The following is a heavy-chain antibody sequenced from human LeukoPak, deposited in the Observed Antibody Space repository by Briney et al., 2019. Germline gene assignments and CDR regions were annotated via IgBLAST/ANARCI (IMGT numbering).Heavy chain of an antibody. CDR2: ISWNSGSI. CDR3: AKDTGYDWGTHPFDY. CDR1: GFTYDDYA. D-gene: IGHD5-12*01. J-gene: IGHJ4*02. V-gene: IGHV3-9*03. Sequence: GGSLRLSCAASGFTYDDYAMHWVRQAPGKGLGWVSGISWNSGSIGYADSVKGRFTIYRDNAKNSLYLQMNSLRPEDMALYYCAKDTGYDWGTHPFDYWGQGTLVTVSS.